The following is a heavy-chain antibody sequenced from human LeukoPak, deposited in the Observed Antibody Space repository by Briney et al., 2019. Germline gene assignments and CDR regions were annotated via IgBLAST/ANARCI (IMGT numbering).Heavy chain of an antibody. J-gene: IGHJ4*02. CDR1: GFTFSSYG. Sequence: GRSLRLSCAASGFTFSSYGMHWVRQAPGKGLEWVAVISSDGTIKYYADPVKGRFTISRDNSKNTLYLQMNSLRAEDTAVYYCAKYLGRGYYYDSSAYYDPLDYWGQGTLVTVSS. CDR3: AKYLGRGYYYDSSAYYDPLDY. V-gene: IGHV3-30*18. CDR2: ISSDGTIK. D-gene: IGHD3-22*01.